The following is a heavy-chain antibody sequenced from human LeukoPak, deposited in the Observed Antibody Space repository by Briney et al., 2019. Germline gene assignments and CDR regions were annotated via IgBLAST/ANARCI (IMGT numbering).Heavy chain of an antibody. CDR2: INPNSGGT. Sequence: ASVKVSCKTSGYSFTDYYMHWVRQAPGQGLEWMGWINPNSGGTSSAQKFQGRVSMTRDTSITTVYMEVSWLTSDDTAVYYCARADRLDGGPYLIGPWGQGTLVTVSS. J-gene: IGHJ5*02. V-gene: IGHV1-2*02. CDR3: ARADRLDGGPYLIGP. D-gene: IGHD2-21*01. CDR1: GYSFTDYY.